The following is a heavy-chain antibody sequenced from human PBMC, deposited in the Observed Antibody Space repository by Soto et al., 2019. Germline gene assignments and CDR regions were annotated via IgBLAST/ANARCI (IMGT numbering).Heavy chain of an antibody. Sequence: GGSLRLSCAASGFTFSSYGMHWVRQAPGKGLEWVAVISYDGSNKYYADSVKGRFTISRDNSKNTLYLQMNSLRAEDTAVYYCAKDSLDGYDILTGYCDYWGQGTLVTVSS. V-gene: IGHV3-30*18. D-gene: IGHD3-9*01. CDR1: GFTFSSYG. J-gene: IGHJ4*02. CDR2: ISYDGSNK. CDR3: AKDSLDGYDILTGYCDY.